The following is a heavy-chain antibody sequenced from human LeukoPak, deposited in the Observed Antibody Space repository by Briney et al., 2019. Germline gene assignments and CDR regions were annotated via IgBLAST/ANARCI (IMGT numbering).Heavy chain of an antibody. Sequence: GGSLILSCAASGFTFSSYSMNWVRQAPGKGLEWVSFITSSSSYIYYADSVKGRFTISRDNAKNSLYLQMSSLRAEDTAVYYCARVSISGSYSLFDYWGQGTLVTVSS. V-gene: IGHV3-21*01. J-gene: IGHJ4*02. CDR2: ITSSSSYI. D-gene: IGHD3-10*01. CDR3: ARVSISGSYSLFDY. CDR1: GFTFSSYS.